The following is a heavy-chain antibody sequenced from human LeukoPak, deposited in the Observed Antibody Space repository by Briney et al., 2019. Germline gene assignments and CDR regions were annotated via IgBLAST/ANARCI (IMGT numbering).Heavy chain of an antibody. CDR3: ARVAGLRYFDWLFDLGY. CDR1: GYTFTRYY. Sequence: GASVKVSCKGSGYTFTRYYIHWVRQGPGQGLEWVGWINPNSGGTNYAQKFQGRVTMTRDTSISTAYMELSRLRSDDTAVYYCARVAGLRYFDWLFDLGYWGQGTLVTVSS. J-gene: IGHJ4*02. D-gene: IGHD3-9*01. CDR2: INPNSGGT. V-gene: IGHV1-2*02.